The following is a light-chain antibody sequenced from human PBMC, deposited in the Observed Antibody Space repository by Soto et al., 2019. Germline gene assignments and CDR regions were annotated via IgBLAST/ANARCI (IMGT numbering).Light chain of an antibody. V-gene: IGKV3D-15*01. CDR2: GAS. Sequence: MTQSPSTLSGSVGDRVTITCRASQTISSWLAWYQQKPGQAPRLLIYGASNRATGIPDRFSGSGSGTDFTLTISSLQSEDSAVYYCQQYHNWPPITFGQGTKVDIK. CDR1: QTISSW. J-gene: IGKJ1*01. CDR3: QQYHNWPPIT.